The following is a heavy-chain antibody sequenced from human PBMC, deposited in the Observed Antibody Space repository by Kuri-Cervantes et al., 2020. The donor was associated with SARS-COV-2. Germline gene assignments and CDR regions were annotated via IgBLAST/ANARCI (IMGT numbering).Heavy chain of an antibody. CDR2: INHSGST. J-gene: IGHJ6*02. V-gene: IGHV4-34*01. CDR3: ATVRKWELSSYYYYGMDV. Sequence: GSLRLSCAVYGGSFSGYYWSWIRQPPGKGLEWIGEINHSGSTNYNPSLKSRVTISVDTSKDQFSLKLSSVTAADTAVYYCATVRKWELSSYYYYGMDVWGQGTTVTVSS. D-gene: IGHD1-26*01. CDR1: GGSFSGYY.